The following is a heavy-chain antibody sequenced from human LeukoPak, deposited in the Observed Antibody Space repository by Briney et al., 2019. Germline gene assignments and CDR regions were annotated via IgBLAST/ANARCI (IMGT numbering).Heavy chain of an antibody. V-gene: IGHV3-53*01. Sequence: GGSLRLSCAASGFTVSSNYMSWVRQAPGKGLEWVSVIYSGGSTYYADSVKGRFTISRDNSKSTLYLQMNSLRAEDTAVYYCARDGGYDRYFDYWGQGTLVTVSS. J-gene: IGHJ4*02. D-gene: IGHD5-12*01. CDR1: GFTVSSNY. CDR2: IYSGGST. CDR3: ARDGGYDRYFDY.